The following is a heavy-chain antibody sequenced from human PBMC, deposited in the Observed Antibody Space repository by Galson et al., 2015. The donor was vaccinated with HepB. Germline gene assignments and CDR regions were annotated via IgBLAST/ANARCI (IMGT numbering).Heavy chain of an antibody. CDR1: GGTFNSFS. Sequence: SVKVSCKASGGTFNSFSISWVRQAPGQGLEWMAGIIPVFGLPKYAQKFLGRVTISADESSRTVYMELNSLTSEDTAVYYCAREIPYEGEWGQGTLVTVSP. D-gene: IGHD3-22*01. CDR2: IIPVFGLP. CDR3: AREIPYEGE. V-gene: IGHV1-69*13. J-gene: IGHJ4*02.